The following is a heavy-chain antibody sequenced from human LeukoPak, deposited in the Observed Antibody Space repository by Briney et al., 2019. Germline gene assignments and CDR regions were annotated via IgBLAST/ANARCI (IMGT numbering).Heavy chain of an antibody. J-gene: IGHJ5*02. Sequence: SETLSLTCTVSGDSISRHFWSWIRQPPGKGLEWIGYIYCSGSTNCNPSLRDRVTMSLDTSNNQFSLDLSSVTATDTAVYYCARHGKTWFGEYPRPYKWFDLWGQGTLVSVSS. V-gene: IGHV4-59*08. CDR3: ARHGKTWFGEYPRPYKWFDL. CDR1: GDSISRHF. D-gene: IGHD3-10*01. CDR2: IYCSGST.